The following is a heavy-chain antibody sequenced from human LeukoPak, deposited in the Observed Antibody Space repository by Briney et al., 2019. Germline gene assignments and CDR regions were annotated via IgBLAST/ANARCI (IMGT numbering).Heavy chain of an antibody. J-gene: IGHJ3*02. CDR2: IFYSGGS. CDR1: GGSISSYY. CDR3: ARLGSTFDI. D-gene: IGHD2-2*01. Sequence: SETLSLTCTVSGGSISSYYWTWIRQPLVKGLEWIGYIFYSGGSNYNPSLKSRVTISVDTSKNHCSLKLSSVTAADTAVYYCARLGSTFDIWGQGTMVTVSS. V-gene: IGHV4-59*08.